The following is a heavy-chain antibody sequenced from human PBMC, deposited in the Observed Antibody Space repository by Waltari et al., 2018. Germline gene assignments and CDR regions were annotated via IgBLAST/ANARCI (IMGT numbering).Heavy chain of an antibody. CDR1: RNDISQPY. CDR3: AREYCAGECRLFDF. J-gene: IGHJ4*02. D-gene: IGHD2-21*01. Sequence: LVQSGTEVRRPGASVKVYCKASRNDISQPYLPWVRRAPGQGLEWMGWIDPNSGATNYGQKFKDRITLTWDTSVNTAYMELTRLASFDTGVYYCAREYCAGECRLFDFWGQGTGLTVSS. CDR2: IDPNSGAT. V-gene: IGHV1-2*02.